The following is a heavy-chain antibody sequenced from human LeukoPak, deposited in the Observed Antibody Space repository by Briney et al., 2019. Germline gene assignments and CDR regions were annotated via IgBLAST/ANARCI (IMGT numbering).Heavy chain of an antibody. CDR2: IYHSGST. CDR1: GGSISSYY. D-gene: IGHD3-9*01. Sequence: SETLSLTCTVSGGSISSYYWSWIRQPPGKGLEWIGYIYHSGSTYYNPSLKSRVTISVDTSKNQFSLKLSSVTAADTAVYYCATGNYDILTGNAFDIWGQGTMVTVFS. V-gene: IGHV4-59*08. J-gene: IGHJ3*02. CDR3: ATGNYDILTGNAFDI.